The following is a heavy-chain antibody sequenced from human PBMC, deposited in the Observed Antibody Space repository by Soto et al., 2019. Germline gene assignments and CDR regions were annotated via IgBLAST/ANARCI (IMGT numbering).Heavy chain of an antibody. CDR3: ARYGSGSYYTTTFDY. CDR2: TYYSGST. J-gene: IGHJ4*02. D-gene: IGHD3-10*01. CDR1: VGSISSSGYN. Sequence: QVQLQESGPGLVKPSQTLSLTCTVSVGSISSSGYNWSWIRQHPGNGLEWIGYTYYSGSTYYNPSLKSRVTISVDTSQNQFALKLSSVTAADTAVYFCARYGSGSYYTTTFDYWGQGTLVTVSS. V-gene: IGHV4-31*03.